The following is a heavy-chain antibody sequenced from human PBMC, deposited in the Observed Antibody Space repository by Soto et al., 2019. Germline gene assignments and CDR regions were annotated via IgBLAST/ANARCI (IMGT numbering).Heavy chain of an antibody. CDR3: AKDLLVGPTRLWYYYGMDV. Sequence: PGGSLRLSCAASGFTFSSSAMSWVRQAPGKGLEWVSAISGSGLSTYYADSVKGRFTISRDNSKNTLYLQMNSLRAEDTAVYYCAKDLLVGPTRLWYYYGMDVWGQGTTVTVSS. D-gene: IGHD1-26*01. CDR1: GFTFSSSA. J-gene: IGHJ6*02. CDR2: ISGSGLST. V-gene: IGHV3-23*01.